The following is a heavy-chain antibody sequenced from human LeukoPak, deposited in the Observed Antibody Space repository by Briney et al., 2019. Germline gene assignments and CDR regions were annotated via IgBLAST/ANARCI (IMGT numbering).Heavy chain of an antibody. CDR1: RFTFSDYY. CDR2: ISGSGGST. CDR3: AKEMVGSYGGKFDY. D-gene: IGHD5-18*01. J-gene: IGHJ4*02. Sequence: GGSLRLSCAASRFTFSDYYMSWIRQAPGKGLEWVSAISGSGGSTYYADSVKGRFTISRDNSKNTLYLQMNSLRAEDTAVYYCAKEMVGSYGGKFDYWGQGTLVTVSS. V-gene: IGHV3-23*01.